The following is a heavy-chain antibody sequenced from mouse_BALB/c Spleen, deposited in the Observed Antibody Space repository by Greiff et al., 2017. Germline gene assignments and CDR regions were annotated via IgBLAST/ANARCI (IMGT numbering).Heavy chain of an antibody. D-gene: IGHD2-10*02. V-gene: IGHV1S135*01. Sequence: VQLKESGPELVKPGASVKISCKASGYSFTSYYMHWVKQSHGKSLEWIGYIDPFNGGTSYNQKFKGKATLTVDKSSSTAYMHLSSLTSEDSAVYYCARGPRSYWGQGTSVTVSS. J-gene: IGHJ4*01. CDR3: ARGPRSY. CDR1: GYSFTSYY. CDR2: IDPFNGGT.